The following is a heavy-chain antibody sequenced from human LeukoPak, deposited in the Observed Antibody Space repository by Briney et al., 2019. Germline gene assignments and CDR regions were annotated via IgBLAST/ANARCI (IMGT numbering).Heavy chain of an antibody. D-gene: IGHD5-24*01. CDR2: ISGSGGST. CDR3: AKAIRDGYNWAEYFQH. CDR1: GFTFSSYA. Sequence: GGSLRLSCAASGFTFSSYAMSWVRQAPGKGLEWVSAISGSGGSTYYADSVKGRFTISRDNSKNTLYLQMNSLRAEDTAVYYCAKAIRDGYNWAEYFQHWGQGTLVTVSS. V-gene: IGHV3-23*01. J-gene: IGHJ1*01.